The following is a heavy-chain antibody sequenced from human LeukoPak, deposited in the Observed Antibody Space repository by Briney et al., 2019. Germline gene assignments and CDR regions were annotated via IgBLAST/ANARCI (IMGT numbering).Heavy chain of an antibody. CDR1: GGSFSGYY. CDR2: INHSGST. Sequence: KPSETLSLTCAVYGGSFSGYYWSWLRQPPGKGLEWTGEINHSGSTNYNPSLKSRVTISVDTSKNQFSLKLSSVTAADTAVYYCARTPKYYYDSSGRLDYWGQGTLVTVSS. J-gene: IGHJ4*02. V-gene: IGHV4-34*01. CDR3: ARTPKYYYDSSGRLDY. D-gene: IGHD3-22*01.